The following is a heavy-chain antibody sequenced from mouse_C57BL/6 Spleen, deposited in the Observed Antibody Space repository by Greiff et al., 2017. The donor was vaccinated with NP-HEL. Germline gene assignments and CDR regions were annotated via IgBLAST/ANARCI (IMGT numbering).Heavy chain of an antibody. Sequence: EVKLVESGGGLVKPGGSLKLSCAASGFTFSSYAMSWVRQTPEKRLEWVATISDGGSYTYYPDNVKGRFTISRDNAKNNLYLQMSHLKSEDTAMYYWASASGFFDYWGQGTTLTVSS. J-gene: IGHJ2*01. CDR3: ASASGFFDY. CDR1: GFTFSSYA. D-gene: IGHD6-1*01. CDR2: ISDGGSYT. V-gene: IGHV5-4*03.